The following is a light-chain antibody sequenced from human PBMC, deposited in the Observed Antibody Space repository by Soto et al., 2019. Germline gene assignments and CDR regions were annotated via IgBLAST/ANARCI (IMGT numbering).Light chain of an antibody. CDR1: SSDIGAYDY. Sequence: QSALAQPASLSGSPGQSITISCTGTSSDIGAYDYVSWFQQHPGKAPKLMISEVNNRPSGVPDRFSGSKSGNTASLTVSGLQAEDEADYYCRSYAGSDKYVFGTGTKVTVL. J-gene: IGLJ1*01. CDR2: EVN. CDR3: RSYAGSDKYV. V-gene: IGLV2-8*01.